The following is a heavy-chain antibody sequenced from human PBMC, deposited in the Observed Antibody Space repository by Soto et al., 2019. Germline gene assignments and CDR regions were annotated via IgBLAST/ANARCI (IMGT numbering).Heavy chain of an antibody. CDR3: ARVATGSYNWFDP. Sequence: EVQLVESGGGLVQPGGSLRLSCAASGFTFSSYWMHWVRQAPGKGLVWVSRINSDGGTTTYADYVKGRFTISRDNAKNTLFLQMNSLRAEDTAVYFCARVATGSYNWFDPWGQGTLVTVSS. J-gene: IGHJ5*02. CDR2: INSDGGTT. D-gene: IGHD1-26*01. CDR1: GFTFSSYW. V-gene: IGHV3-74*01.